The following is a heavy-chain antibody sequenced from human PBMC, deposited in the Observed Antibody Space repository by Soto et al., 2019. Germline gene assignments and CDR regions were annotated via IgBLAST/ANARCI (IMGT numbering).Heavy chain of an antibody. J-gene: IGHJ3*02. CDR3: ARCPMVGPVAENAFDI. CDR2: VYYSGTT. CDR1: GGSISSSSYY. V-gene: IGHV4-39*01. D-gene: IGHD6-19*01. Sequence: QLLLQESGPGLVKSSETLSLTCSVSGGSISSSSYYWNWIRQSPGKGLEWIGGVYYSGTTYYNPSLKRRVTISVDTYNQFSLKLSSVTAADTAYYFCARCPMVGPVAENAFDIWGQGTRVTVSS.